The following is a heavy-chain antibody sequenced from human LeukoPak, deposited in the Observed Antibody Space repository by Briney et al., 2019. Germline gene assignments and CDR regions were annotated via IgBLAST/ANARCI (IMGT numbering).Heavy chain of an antibody. CDR1: GGPFSGYF. J-gene: IGHJ4*02. V-gene: IGHV4-34*01. D-gene: IGHD3-10*01. CDR3: ARRYYYNLGSFPFDF. Sequence: SETLSLTCAVSGGPFSGYFWSWIRQSSGMGLEWIGEIHNSGTTNCNPSLNSRVTISEDTSKNQFYLNLSSVTAADTAVYYCARRYYYNLGSFPFDFWGQGTLVTVSS. CDR2: IHNSGTT.